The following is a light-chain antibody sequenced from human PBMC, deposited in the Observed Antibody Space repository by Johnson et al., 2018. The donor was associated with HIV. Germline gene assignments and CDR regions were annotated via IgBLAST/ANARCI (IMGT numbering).Light chain of an antibody. J-gene: IGLJ1*01. CDR3: GTWDSSLSAGDV. Sequence: HSVLTQPPSVSEAPGQTVTISCSGSSSNIGNNYVSWYQQLPGTVPKLLIYDNNKRPSGIPDRFSGSKSGTSATLGITGLQTGDEADYYCGTWDSSLSAGDVFGTGTKVTVL. CDR1: SSNIGNNY. V-gene: IGLV1-51*01. CDR2: DNN.